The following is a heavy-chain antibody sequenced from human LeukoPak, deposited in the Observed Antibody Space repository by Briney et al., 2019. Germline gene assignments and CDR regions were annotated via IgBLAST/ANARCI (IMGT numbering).Heavy chain of an antibody. CDR3: ARDSCSGCYHLDALDI. J-gene: IGHJ3*02. CDR2: ISSSSSTI. Sequence: GGSLRLSCAASGFTFSSYSMNWVRQAPGKGLEWVSYISSSSSTIYYADSVKGRFTISRDNAKNSLYLQMNSLRDEDTAVYYCARDSCSGCYHLDALDIWGQGTMVTVSS. CDR1: GFTFSSYS. D-gene: IGHD2-2*01. V-gene: IGHV3-48*02.